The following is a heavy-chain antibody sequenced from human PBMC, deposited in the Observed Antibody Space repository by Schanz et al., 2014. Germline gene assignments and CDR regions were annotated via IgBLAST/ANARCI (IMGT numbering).Heavy chain of an antibody. J-gene: IGHJ4*03. V-gene: IGHV4-30-4*07. D-gene: IGHD2-21*01. CDR2: IFFRGTP. CDR3: ARLGTVLSGYSGY. CDR1: GGPISSGGYS. Sequence: QVQLQESGPGLVKPSQTLSLTCAVSGGPISSGGYSWSWIRRPPGKGLEWIGYIFFRGTPYYNPSLKGRVTIPLAPSENQFPRRLGSGPAADTAVYYCARLGTVLSGYSGYWGQGTMVTVSS.